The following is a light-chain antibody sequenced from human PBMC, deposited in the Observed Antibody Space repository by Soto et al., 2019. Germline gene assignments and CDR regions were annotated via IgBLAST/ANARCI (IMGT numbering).Light chain of an antibody. Sequence: EIVLTQSPCTLSLSAGERAALACSSSQSVSSTYLIWYQQKPGQAPRLLIYGASSRATGVPDRFSGGGSGTDFTLTISRLEPEDFAVYYCQQYGSSPRTFGQGTKVDIK. V-gene: IGKV3-20*01. J-gene: IGKJ1*01. CDR1: QSVSSTY. CDR3: QQYGSSPRT. CDR2: GAS.